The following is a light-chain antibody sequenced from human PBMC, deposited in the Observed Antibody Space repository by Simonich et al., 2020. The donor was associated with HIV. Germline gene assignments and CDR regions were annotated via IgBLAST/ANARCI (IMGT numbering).Light chain of an antibody. CDR3: QQYYTTPPT. Sequence: DIVMTQSPDSLAVSLGERATINSKSSQNILYNSNNKNYLAWYQQKPGQPPNLLIYWASTRESGVPDRFSASGSGTDFTLTISSLQAEDVAVYYCQQYYTTPPTFGQGTKVEIK. J-gene: IGKJ1*01. V-gene: IGKV4-1*01. CDR2: WAS. CDR1: QNILYNSNNKNY.